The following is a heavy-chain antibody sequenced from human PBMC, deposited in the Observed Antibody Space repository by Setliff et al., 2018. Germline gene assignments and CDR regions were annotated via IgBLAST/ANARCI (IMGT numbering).Heavy chain of an antibody. Sequence: SLRLSCTASGFTFSTYSMHWVRQAPGRGLEWVAVISYDGGKTYHADSVKGRFIISRDNSENTLYLQMNSLRPEDTAVYYCAREVRPSFDDYWGQGTLVTVSS. J-gene: IGHJ4*02. CDR1: GFTFSTYS. CDR3: AREVRPSFDDY. CDR2: ISYDGGKT. V-gene: IGHV3-30-3*01. D-gene: IGHD1-1*01.